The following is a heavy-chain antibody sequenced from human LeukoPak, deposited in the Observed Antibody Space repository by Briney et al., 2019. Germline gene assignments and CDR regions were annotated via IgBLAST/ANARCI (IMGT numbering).Heavy chain of an antibody. V-gene: IGHV3-23*01. J-gene: IGHJ4*02. CDR3: AKDRDGYMGAFDY. Sequence: PGGSLRLSCAASGLTFSSYAMSWVRQAPGKGLEWVSAIGGSGGSTSYADSVEGRFTISRDDSKNTLYLQMNSLRAEDTALYYCAKDRDGYMGAFDYWGQGTLVTVSS. CDR2: IGGSGGST. D-gene: IGHD5-24*01. CDR1: GLTFSSYA.